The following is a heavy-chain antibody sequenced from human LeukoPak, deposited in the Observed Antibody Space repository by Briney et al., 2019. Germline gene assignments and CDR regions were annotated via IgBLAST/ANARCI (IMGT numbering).Heavy chain of an antibody. D-gene: IGHD3-10*01. Sequence: GGSLRLSCAASGFTFSSYAMSWVRQAPGKGLEWVSAISGSGGGSSTYYGDSVKGRFTISRDNSKNTLYLQMNSLRAEDTAVYYCAKASGSYYMAPFDYWGQGTLVTVSS. J-gene: IGHJ4*02. CDR3: AKASGSYYMAPFDY. CDR1: GFTFSSYA. CDR2: ISGSGGGSST. V-gene: IGHV3-23*01.